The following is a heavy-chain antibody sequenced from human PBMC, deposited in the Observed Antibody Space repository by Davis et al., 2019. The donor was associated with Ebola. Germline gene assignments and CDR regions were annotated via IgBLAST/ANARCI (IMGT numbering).Heavy chain of an antibody. D-gene: IGHD4-11*01. CDR2: IYPGDSDT. V-gene: IGHV5-51*01. CDR1: GYSFTSYC. Sequence: GESLKISCKGSGYSFTSYCIGWVRQMPGKGLEWMGIIYPGDSDTRYSPSFQGQVTISADKSISTAYLQWSSLKASDTAMYYCARRVTRSYWYFDLWGRGTLVTVSS. J-gene: IGHJ2*01. CDR3: ARRVTRSYWYFDL.